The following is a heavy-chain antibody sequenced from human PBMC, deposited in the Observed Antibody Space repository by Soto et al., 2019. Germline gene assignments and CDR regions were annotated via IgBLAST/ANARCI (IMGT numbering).Heavy chain of an antibody. CDR2: ITSSSRTI. D-gene: IGHD5-18*01. CDR1: GFTFSSYS. J-gene: IGHJ4*02. Sequence: EVQLVESGGGFVQPGGSLRLSCAASGFTFSSYSMNWVRQAPGKGLEWVSYITSSSRTIYYADSVKGRFTISRDNAKNSLYLQMTSLRDEDTAVYYCACGYSYGYSLDYWGQGTLVTVSS. CDR3: ACGYSYGYSLDY. V-gene: IGHV3-48*02.